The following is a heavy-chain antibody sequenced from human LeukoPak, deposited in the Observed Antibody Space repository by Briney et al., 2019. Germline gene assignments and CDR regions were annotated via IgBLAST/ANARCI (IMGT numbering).Heavy chain of an antibody. CDR3: ARSSLYYDLIWFDP. V-gene: IGHV1-18*01. J-gene: IGHJ5*02. CDR1: GYTFTSYG. CDR2: ISAYNGNT. D-gene: IGHD3-3*01. Sequence: ASVKVSCKASGYTFTSYGISWVRQAPGQGLEWMGWISAYNGNTNYAQKLQGRVTMTTDTSTSTAYMELRSLRSDDTAVYYCARSSLYYDLIWFDPWGQGTLVTVSS.